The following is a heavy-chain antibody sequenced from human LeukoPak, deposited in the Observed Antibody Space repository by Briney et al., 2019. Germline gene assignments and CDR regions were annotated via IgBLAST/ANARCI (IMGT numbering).Heavy chain of an antibody. CDR3: ARGGPIVVVPAAMRKNWFDP. CDR2: MNPNSGNT. V-gene: IGHV1-8*01. Sequence: ASVKVSCKASGYTFISYDINWVRQATGQGLEWMGWMNPNSGNTGYAQKFQGRVTMTRNTSISTAYMELSSLRSEDTAVYYCARGGPIVVVPAAMRKNWFDPWGQGTLVTVSS. CDR1: GYTFISYD. J-gene: IGHJ5*02. D-gene: IGHD2-2*01.